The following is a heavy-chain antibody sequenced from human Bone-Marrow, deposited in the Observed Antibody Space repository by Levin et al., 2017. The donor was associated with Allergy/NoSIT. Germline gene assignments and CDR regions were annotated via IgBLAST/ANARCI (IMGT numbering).Heavy chain of an antibody. CDR1: GFTFTTYW. Sequence: GESLKISCAASGFTFTTYWMSWVRQAPGMGLEWVANIKQDGSEKVYVDSVKGRFTISRDNAKSSLFLQMNSLRAEDTAVYYCAREKTGPRGGFDIWGQGTMVTVSS. V-gene: IGHV3-7*01. CDR2: IKQDGSEK. CDR3: AREKTGPRGGFDI. J-gene: IGHJ3*02. D-gene: IGHD1-1*01.